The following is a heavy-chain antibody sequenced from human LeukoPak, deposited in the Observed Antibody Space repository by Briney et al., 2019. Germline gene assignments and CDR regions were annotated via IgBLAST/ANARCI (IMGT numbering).Heavy chain of an antibody. J-gene: IGHJ4*02. V-gene: IGHV1-2*02. Sequence: ASVKVSCKASGYTFTGYYMHWVRQAPGQGLEWMGWINPNSGGTNYAQKFQGRVTMTRDTSISTAYMELSRLRSDDTAVYYCARVHYDILTGYYTPLFDYWGQGTLVTVSS. CDR2: INPNSGGT. CDR3: ARVHYDILTGYYTPLFDY. CDR1: GYTFTGYY. D-gene: IGHD3-9*01.